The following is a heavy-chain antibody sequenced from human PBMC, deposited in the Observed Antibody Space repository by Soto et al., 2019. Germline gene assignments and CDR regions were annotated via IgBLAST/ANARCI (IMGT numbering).Heavy chain of an antibody. CDR2: INPSNDNT. J-gene: IGHJ5*02. D-gene: IGHD3-22*01. Sequence: APVQVSCEDSGYMFSRNGITWVRQDHRQGLEWMGWINPSNDNTNYAQKFRGRVTMTTDASTSTAHMELRSLKSDDTAVYYCARDTQHDSNGYYLEWFYPWGQVTLVIV. CDR1: GYMFSRNG. V-gene: IGHV1-18*01. CDR3: ARDTQHDSNGYYLEWFYP.